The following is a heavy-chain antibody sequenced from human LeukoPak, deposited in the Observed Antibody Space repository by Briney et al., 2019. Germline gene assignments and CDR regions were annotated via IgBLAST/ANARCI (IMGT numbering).Heavy chain of an antibody. Sequence: GSLRLSCAASGFTFSSYGMHWVRQAPGKGLEWVAVISYDGSNKYYADSVKGRFTISRDNSKNTLYLQMNSLRAEDTAVYYCAKDPYYPGSDGSEGYFDYWGQGTLVTVSS. J-gene: IGHJ4*02. CDR3: AKDPYYPGSDGSEGYFDY. CDR1: GFTFSSYG. CDR2: ISYDGSNK. V-gene: IGHV3-30*18. D-gene: IGHD3-22*01.